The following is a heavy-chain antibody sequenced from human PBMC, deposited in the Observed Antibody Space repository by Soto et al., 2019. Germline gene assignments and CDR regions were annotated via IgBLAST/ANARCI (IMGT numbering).Heavy chain of an antibody. V-gene: IGHV3-23*01. CDR1: GFTFSSYA. D-gene: IGHD2-15*01. CDR2: ISGSGGST. J-gene: IGHJ4*02. CDR3: AKGLRDIVVVVAAPNDY. Sequence: EVQLLESGGGLVQPGGSLRLSCAASGFTFSSYAMSWVRQAPGKGLEWVSAISGSGGSTYYADSVKGRFTISRDNSKNTLYLQMNSRRADDTAVYYCAKGLRDIVVVVAAPNDYWGQGTLVTVSS.